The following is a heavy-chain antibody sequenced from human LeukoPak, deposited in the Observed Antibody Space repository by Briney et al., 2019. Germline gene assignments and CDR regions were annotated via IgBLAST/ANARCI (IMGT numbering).Heavy chain of an antibody. V-gene: IGHV1-18*01. CDR1: GYSFTCYG. CDR3: IRDAYSRSYYVY. D-gene: IGHD6-13*01. CDR2: ISAYNGNT. Sequence: ASVKVSCKASGYSFTCYGISWVRRAPGQGLEWMGWISAYNGNTDYAQKVQGRVTMTTDTSTSTAYMEVRSLRYDDTAVYYCIRDAYSRSYYVYWGQGTLVTVSS. J-gene: IGHJ4*02.